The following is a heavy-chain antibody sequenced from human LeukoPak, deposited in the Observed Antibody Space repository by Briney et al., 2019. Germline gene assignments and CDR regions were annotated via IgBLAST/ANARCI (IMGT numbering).Heavy chain of an antibody. CDR1: GFTFSSYG. V-gene: IGHV3-48*04. J-gene: IGHJ4*02. Sequence: GGSLRLSCAAPGFTFSSYGMSWVRQAPGKGLEWVSYISSSSSNIKYADSVKGRFTVTRDNAKNSLYLQMNSLRAVDTAVYYCARGRTTVVTTNFDYWGPGTLVTVSS. CDR2: ISSSSSNI. D-gene: IGHD4-23*01. CDR3: ARGRTTVVTTNFDY.